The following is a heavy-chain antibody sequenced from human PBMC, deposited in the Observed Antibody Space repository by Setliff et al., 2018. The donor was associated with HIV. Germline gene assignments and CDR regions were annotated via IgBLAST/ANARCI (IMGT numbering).Heavy chain of an antibody. CDR1: GYTFTTYV. V-gene: IGHV1-3*01. CDR3: AKDVPPFNVVNMAYGMDV. CDR2: INVGSGNT. D-gene: IGHD2-15*01. Sequence: GASVKVSCKASGYTFTTYVVHWVRQAPGQRLEWMGWINVGSGNTKYYADSVKGRFTISRDNSKNTLYLQMNSLRAEDTAVYYCAKDVPPFNVVNMAYGMDVWGQGTTVTVSS. J-gene: IGHJ6*02.